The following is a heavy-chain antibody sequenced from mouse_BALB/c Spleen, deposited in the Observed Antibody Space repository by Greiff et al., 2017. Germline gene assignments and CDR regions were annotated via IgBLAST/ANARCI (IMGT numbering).Heavy chain of an antibody. D-gene: IGHD2-4*01. CDR2: IYPGNGDT. Sequence: QVQLQQPGAELVKPGASVKMSCKASGYTFTSYNMHWVKQTPGQGLEWIGAIYPGNGDTSYNQKFKGKATLTADKSSSTAYMQLSSLTSEDSAVYYCARGGDYDYVDYWGQGTTLTVSS. V-gene: IGHV1-12*01. CDR3: ARGGDYDYVDY. CDR1: GYTFTSYN. J-gene: IGHJ2*01.